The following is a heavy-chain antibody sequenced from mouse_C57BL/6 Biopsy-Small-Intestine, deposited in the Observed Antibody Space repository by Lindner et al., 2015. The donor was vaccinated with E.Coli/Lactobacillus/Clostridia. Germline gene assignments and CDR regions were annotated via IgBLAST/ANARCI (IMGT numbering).Heavy chain of an antibody. D-gene: IGHD3-1*01. CDR1: GFAFTDYN. CDR2: INPKNGGI. V-gene: IGHV1-18*01. Sequence: VQLQESGPELVKPGASVKISCKASGFAFTDYNMDWVKQSHGKRLEWIGDINPKNGGIIYNQKFADKATLTVDKSSSTAYMELRSLTSEDTAVYFCARWGYLFAVDFWGQGTSVTVSS. CDR3: ARWGYLFAVDF. J-gene: IGHJ4*01.